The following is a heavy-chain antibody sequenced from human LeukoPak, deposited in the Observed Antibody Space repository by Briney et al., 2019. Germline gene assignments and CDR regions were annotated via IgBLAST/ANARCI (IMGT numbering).Heavy chain of an antibody. CDR1: GGSISSSSYY. V-gene: IGHV4-39*07. D-gene: IGHD2-15*01. CDR2: IYYSGST. Sequence: SETLSLTCTVSGGSISSSSYYWGWIRQPPGKGLEWIGSIYYSGSTYYNPSLKSRVTISVDTSKNQFSLRLSSVTAADTAVYYCAREVGYCSGGSCASRYYYYMDVWGKGTTVTVSS. J-gene: IGHJ6*03. CDR3: AREVGYCSGGSCASRYYYYMDV.